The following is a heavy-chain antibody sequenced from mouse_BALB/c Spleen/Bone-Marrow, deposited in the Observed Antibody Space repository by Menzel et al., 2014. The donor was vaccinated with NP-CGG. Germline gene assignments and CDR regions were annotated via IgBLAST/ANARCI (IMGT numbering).Heavy chain of an antibody. Sequence: VMLVESGPELVRPGVSVKISCKGSSYKFTDYAMHWVKQSHAKSLEWIGVISTYYGNTNYNQKFKGKAAMTVDKSSSTAYMELARLTSEDSAVYYCARGLLLLDYWGQGTSVTVSS. J-gene: IGHJ4*01. D-gene: IGHD1-1*01. CDR1: SYKFTDYA. CDR2: ISTYYGNT. CDR3: ARGLLLLDY. V-gene: IGHV1-67*01.